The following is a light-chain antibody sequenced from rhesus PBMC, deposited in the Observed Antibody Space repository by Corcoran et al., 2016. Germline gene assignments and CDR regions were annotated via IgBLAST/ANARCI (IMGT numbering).Light chain of an antibody. Sequence: DIQMTQSPSSLSASVGDRVTITCRASQGITNDLAWYQQKPVETPKLLIYEASSLQSGIPSWFSGSGSGTDFTLTISIRQSEDFATYYCQHYYSTPYSFGQGTKVEIK. J-gene: IGKJ2*01. CDR2: EAS. CDR3: QHYYSTPYS. CDR1: QGITND. V-gene: IGKV1-25*01.